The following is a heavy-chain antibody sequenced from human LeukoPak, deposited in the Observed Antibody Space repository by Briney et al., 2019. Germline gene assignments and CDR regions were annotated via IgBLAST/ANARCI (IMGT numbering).Heavy chain of an antibody. V-gene: IGHV3-53*01. Sequence: GGSLRLSCAASGFTVITXXXXXXXXAXGXGLEXVSVLYSDRNTKYADSVQXXFTXXXVNSKNSLYLEMNSLSPDDTAVYYCARGVEPLAANTLAYWGQGTLVTVPS. CDR1: GFTVITXX. CDR3: ARGVEPLAANTLAY. J-gene: IGHJ4*02. D-gene: IGHD1-14*01. CDR2: LYSDRNT.